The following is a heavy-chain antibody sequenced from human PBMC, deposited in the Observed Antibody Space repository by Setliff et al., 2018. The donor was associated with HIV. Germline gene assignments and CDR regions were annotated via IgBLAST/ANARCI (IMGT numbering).Heavy chain of an antibody. V-gene: IGHV3-21*01. D-gene: IGHD2-2*01. CDR2: ISSSSEYK. Sequence: PGGSLRLSCAASGFTFSTYGMSWVRQAPGKGLEWVSSISSSSEYKYSADSVKGRFTISRDNAKNSLYLQMNSLRAEDTAVYYCAREGYCSSTSCYDNWFDPWGQGTLVTVSS. J-gene: IGHJ5*02. CDR1: GFTFSTYG. CDR3: AREGYCSSTSCYDNWFDP.